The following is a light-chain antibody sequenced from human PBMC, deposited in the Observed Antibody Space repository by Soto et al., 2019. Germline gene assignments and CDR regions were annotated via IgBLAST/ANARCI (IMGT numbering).Light chain of an antibody. CDR2: AAS. Sequence: DIQMTHSPSSLSASVEDRVIITCRASQSISNHLNWYQQKPGKAPKLLIFAASNLQSGVPSRFSGSGSGTDFSLTISSLQPEDFATYYCHQSYRTPVTFGGGTRLEIK. CDR3: HQSYRTPVT. J-gene: IGKJ5*01. V-gene: IGKV1-39*01. CDR1: QSISNH.